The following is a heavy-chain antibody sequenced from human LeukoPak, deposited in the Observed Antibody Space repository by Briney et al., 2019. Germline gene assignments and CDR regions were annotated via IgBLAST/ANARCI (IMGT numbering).Heavy chain of an antibody. CDR3: VGSPTYYYMDV. CDR1: GFTFSSYS. D-gene: IGHD3-10*01. J-gene: IGHJ6*03. V-gene: IGHV3-30*03. CDR2: ISHDGGND. Sequence: GGSLRLSCAASGFTFSSYSMNWVRQAPGKGLEWVTVISHDGGNDYYRDSVKGRFTISRDNSKNTVLLQMNSLSPDDTAIYYCVGSPTYYYMDVWGKGTTVTVSS.